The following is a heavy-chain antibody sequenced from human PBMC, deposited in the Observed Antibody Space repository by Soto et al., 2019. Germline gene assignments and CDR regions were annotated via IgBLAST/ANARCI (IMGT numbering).Heavy chain of an antibody. V-gene: IGHV1-8*01. D-gene: IGHD1-26*01. CDR1: GYSFTRLD. J-gene: IGHJ4*02. Sequence: ASVKVSCKASGYSFTRLDINWVRQTAGQGLEWMGWMQPSTGRTGYAQKFQGRVTMTRDTSINTAYMELTTLTSDDTAFYYCARGVSAGVDYWGQGTLVTVSS. CDR2: MQPSTGRT. CDR3: ARGVSAGVDY.